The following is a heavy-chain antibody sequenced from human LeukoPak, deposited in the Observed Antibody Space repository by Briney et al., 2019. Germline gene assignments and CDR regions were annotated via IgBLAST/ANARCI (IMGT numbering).Heavy chain of an antibody. CDR2: ISPGDPEI. Sequence: GESLKISCKTSGYSFSRYWIAWVRQMPRKGLEWMGIISPGDPEIRYSPSFQGQVTISADKSISTAFLQWSSLKASDTAMYYCARRTYFDTRHFDYWGQGTLVTVSS. J-gene: IGHJ4*02. CDR1: GYSFSRYW. V-gene: IGHV5-51*01. D-gene: IGHD3-22*01. CDR3: ARRTYFDTRHFDY.